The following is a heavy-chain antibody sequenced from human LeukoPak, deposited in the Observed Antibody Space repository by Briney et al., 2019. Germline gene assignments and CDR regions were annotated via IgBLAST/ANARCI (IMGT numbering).Heavy chain of an antibody. V-gene: IGHV4-61*02. J-gene: IGHJ4*02. CDR1: GGSISSGSYY. CDR3: ARGRVVGVLRAYFDY. D-gene: IGHD4/OR15-4a*01. CDR2: IYTSGST. Sequence: SETLSLTCTVSGGSISSGSYYWSWIRQPAGKGLEWIGRIYTSGSTNYNPSLKSRVTMSVDTSKNQFSLKLSSVTAADTAVYYCARGRVVGVLRAYFDYWGQGTLVTVSS.